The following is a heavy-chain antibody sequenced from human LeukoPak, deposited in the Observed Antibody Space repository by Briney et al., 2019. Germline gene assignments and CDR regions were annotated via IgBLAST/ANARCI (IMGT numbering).Heavy chain of an antibody. Sequence: PSETLSLTCAVSGYSISSGYYWGWIRQPPGKGLEWIGSIYHSGSTYYNPSLKSRVTISVDTSKNQFSLKLSSVTAADTAVYYCARQRDGYNCDYWGRGTLVTVSS. J-gene: IGHJ4*02. CDR1: GYSISSGYY. D-gene: IGHD5-24*01. V-gene: IGHV4-38-2*01. CDR3: ARQRDGYNCDY. CDR2: IYHSGST.